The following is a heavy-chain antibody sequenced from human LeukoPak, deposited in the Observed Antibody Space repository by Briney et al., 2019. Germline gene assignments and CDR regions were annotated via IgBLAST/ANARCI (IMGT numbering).Heavy chain of an antibody. V-gene: IGHV1-69*13. J-gene: IGHJ4*02. D-gene: IGHD1-7*01. CDR1: GGTFISYA. CDR3: ARGTTLSPVTFFDY. CDR2: IIPIFGTA. Sequence: GASVKVSCKASGGTFISYAISWVRQAPGQGLEWMGGIIPIFGTANYAQKFQGRVTITADESTSTAYMELSSLRSEDTAVYYCARGTTLSPVTFFDYWGQGTLVTVSS.